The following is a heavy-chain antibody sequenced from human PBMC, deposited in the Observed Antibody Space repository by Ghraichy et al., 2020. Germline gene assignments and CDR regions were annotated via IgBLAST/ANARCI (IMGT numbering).Heavy chain of an antibody. Sequence: SETLSLTCAVYGGSFSGYYWSWIRQPPGKGLEWIGEINHSGSTNYNPSLKSRVTISVDTSKNQFSLKLSSVTAADTAVYYCAGRYSSSWYPVVYWGQGTLVTVSS. CDR2: INHSGST. CDR1: GGSFSGYY. CDR3: AGRYSSSWYPVVY. J-gene: IGHJ4*02. D-gene: IGHD6-13*01. V-gene: IGHV4-34*01.